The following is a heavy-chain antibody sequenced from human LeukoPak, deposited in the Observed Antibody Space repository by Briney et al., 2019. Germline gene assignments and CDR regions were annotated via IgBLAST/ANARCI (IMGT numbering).Heavy chain of an antibody. J-gene: IGHJ3*02. CDR2: IYYSGST. V-gene: IGHV4-59*01. D-gene: IGHD6-13*01. Sequence: SETLSLTCTVSGGSISSYYWSWIRQPPGKGLEWIGYIYYSGSTNYNPSLESRVTISVDTSKNQFSLKLSSVTAADTAVYYCARGYSSSPSPYAAFDIWGQGTMVTVSS. CDR1: GGSISSYY. CDR3: ARGYSSSPSPYAAFDI.